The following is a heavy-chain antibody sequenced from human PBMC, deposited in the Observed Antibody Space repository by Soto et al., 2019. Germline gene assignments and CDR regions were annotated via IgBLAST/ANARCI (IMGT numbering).Heavy chain of an antibody. D-gene: IGHD3-22*01. CDR3: ARSNSGYYKWFDP. Sequence: SETLSLTCTVSGFSISSYYWSWIRQPPGKGLEWIGGIYYSGSTYCNPSLKSRVAISVDTSKNQFSLKLSSVTAADTAIYYCARSNSGYYKWFDPWGQGTLVTVSS. J-gene: IGHJ5*02. CDR2: IYYSGST. V-gene: IGHV4-59*05. CDR1: GFSISSYY.